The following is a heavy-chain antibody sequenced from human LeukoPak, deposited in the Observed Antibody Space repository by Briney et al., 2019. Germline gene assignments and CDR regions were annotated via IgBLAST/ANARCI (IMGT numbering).Heavy chain of an antibody. V-gene: IGHV4-4*07. CDR2: IYTSGST. J-gene: IGHJ4*02. D-gene: IGHD6-19*01. Sequence: SETLSLTCTVSGGSISSYYWSWIRQPPGKGLEWIGRIYTSGSTNYNPSLKSRVTMSVDTSKNQFSLKLSSVTAADTAVYYCARSSYSSGWYAYWGQGTLVTVSS. CDR1: GGSISSYY. CDR3: ARSSYSSGWYAY.